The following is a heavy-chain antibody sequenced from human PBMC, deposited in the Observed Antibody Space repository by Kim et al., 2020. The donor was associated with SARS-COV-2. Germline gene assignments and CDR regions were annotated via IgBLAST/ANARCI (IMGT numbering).Heavy chain of an antibody. V-gene: IGHV3-74*01. D-gene: IGHD1-26*01. J-gene: IGHJ4*02. CDR1: GFTLSDYW. CDR2: ISIDGGTI. Sequence: GGSLRLSCAASGFTLSDYWMHWVRQAPGEGLVWVSRISIDGGTINYADSVKGRFTISRDKAKNTLYLQMNSLRVEDSAVYYCARWMYSETYYYFDSWGQGTLVTVSS. CDR3: ARWMYSETYYYFDS.